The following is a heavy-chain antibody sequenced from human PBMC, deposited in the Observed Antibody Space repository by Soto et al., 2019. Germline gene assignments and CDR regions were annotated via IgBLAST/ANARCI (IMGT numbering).Heavy chain of an antibody. CDR1: GYTFNGYY. D-gene: IGHD2-8*01. CDR3: ARGGYCTNGVCWPPSPPTYWFDP. V-gene: IGHV1-2*04. CDR2: INPNSGGT. J-gene: IGHJ5*02. Sequence: GASVKVSCKDSGYTFNGYYMHWVRQAHRQGLEWMGWINPNSGGTNYAQKFQGWVTMTRDTSISTAYMELSRLRSDDTAVYYCARGGYCTNGVCWPPSPPTYWFDPWGQGTLVTVSS.